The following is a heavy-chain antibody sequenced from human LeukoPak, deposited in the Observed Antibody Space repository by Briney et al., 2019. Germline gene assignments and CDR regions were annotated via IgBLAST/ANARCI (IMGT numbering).Heavy chain of an antibody. D-gene: IGHD6-13*01. J-gene: IGHJ4*02. CDR1: GFTFSSYA. CDR3: AKDGSTSSSWYGILDY. V-gene: IGHV3-23*01. CDR2: ISGSGGST. Sequence: GGSLRLSCAASGFTFSSYAMKWVRQAPEKGLEWVSAISGSGGSTYYADSVKGRFTISRDNSKNTLFLQMNSLRAEDTAVYYCAKDGSTSSSWYGILDYWAQGSPVTVSS.